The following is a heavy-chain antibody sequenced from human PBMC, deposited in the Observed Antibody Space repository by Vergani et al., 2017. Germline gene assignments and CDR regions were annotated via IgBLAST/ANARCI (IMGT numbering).Heavy chain of an antibody. J-gene: IGHJ4*02. CDR3: AKDGSCGGDCSWYDFDY. V-gene: IGHV3-23*01. Sequence: EVQLLESGGGLVQPGGSLRLSCAASGFTFSSYAMSWVRQAPGEGLEWVSAISGSGGSTYYADSGKGRFTISRDNSKNTLYLQMNSLRAEDTAVYYCAKDGSCGGDCSWYDFDYWGQGTLVTVSS. CDR2: ISGSGGST. D-gene: IGHD2-21*02. CDR1: GFTFSSYA.